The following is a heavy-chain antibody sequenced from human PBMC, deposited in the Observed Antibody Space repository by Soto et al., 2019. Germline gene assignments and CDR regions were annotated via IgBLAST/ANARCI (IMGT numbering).Heavy chain of an antibody. CDR2: IYSSGFA. CDR3: ARNESSYDYGMDV. Sequence: SETLSLTCTVSGGAISSGDYYWGWIRQPPGKGLEWIGFIYSSGFANYNPSLKSRSTISLDTSKNRFSLKLSSVTAADTAVYYCARNESSYDYGMDVWGQGTKVTVSS. CDR1: GGAISSGDYY. J-gene: IGHJ6*02. V-gene: IGHV4-61*08.